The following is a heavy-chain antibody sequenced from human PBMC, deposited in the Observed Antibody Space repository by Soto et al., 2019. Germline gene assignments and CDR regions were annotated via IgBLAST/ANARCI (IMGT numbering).Heavy chain of an antibody. V-gene: IGHV4-34*01. CDR3: ARRLAATTDY. CDR2: INQSGST. J-gene: IGHJ4*02. D-gene: IGHD2-15*01. CDR1: GGSFSGYY. Sequence: SETLSLTCAVYGGSFSGYYWSWIRQPPGKGLEWIGEINQSGSTNYNPSLKSRATISVDTSKNQFSLKLSSVTAADTAVYYCARRLAATTDYWGQGTLVTVS.